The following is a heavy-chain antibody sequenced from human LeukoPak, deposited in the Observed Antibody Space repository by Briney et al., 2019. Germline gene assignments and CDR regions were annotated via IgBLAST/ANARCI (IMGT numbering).Heavy chain of an antibody. V-gene: IGHV4-34*01. CDR1: GGSFSGYF. J-gene: IGHJ4*02. CDR3: ARHFVRVGYTWVAYYFDY. Sequence: PSETLSLTCAVYGGSFSGYFWGWIRQPPGKGLEWIGEINHSGSTNYNPSLKSRVTISVDTSRNQFSLKLSSVTAADTAVYYCARHFVRVGYTWVAYYFDYWGQGTLVTVSS. D-gene: IGHD5-18*01. CDR2: INHSGST.